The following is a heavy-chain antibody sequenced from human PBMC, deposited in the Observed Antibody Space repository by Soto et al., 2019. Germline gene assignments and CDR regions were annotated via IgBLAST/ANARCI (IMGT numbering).Heavy chain of an antibody. Sequence: LRLSCAASGFSFSTYSMAWVRQTPGKGLAWVSGLSGGGSNTFYADSVQGRFTISVDNSKNTVYLQMNSLRVEDTAVYYCARWDGYGDVWGQGTLVTVSS. V-gene: IGHV3-23*01. J-gene: IGHJ4*02. CDR3: ARWDGYGDV. CDR1: GFSFSTYS. CDR2: LSGGGSNT. D-gene: IGHD4-17*01.